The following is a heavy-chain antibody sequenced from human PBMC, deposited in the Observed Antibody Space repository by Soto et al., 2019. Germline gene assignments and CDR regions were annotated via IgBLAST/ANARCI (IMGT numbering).Heavy chain of an antibody. CDR2: ISGSGGST. CDR3: ANALDSSGYYGY. D-gene: IGHD3-22*01. CDR1: GFTFSSYA. Sequence: GGSLRLSCAASGFTFSSYAMSWVRQAPGKGLEWVSAISGSGGSTYYADSVKGRFTISRDNSKNTLYLQMNSLRAEDTAVYYCANALDSSGYYGYWGQGTLVTVSS. V-gene: IGHV3-23*01. J-gene: IGHJ4*02.